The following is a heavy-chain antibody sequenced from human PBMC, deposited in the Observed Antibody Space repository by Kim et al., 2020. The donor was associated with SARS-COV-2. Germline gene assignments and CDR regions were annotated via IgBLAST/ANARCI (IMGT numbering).Heavy chain of an antibody. V-gene: IGHV4-59*12. J-gene: IGHJ4*02. CDR2: IYYSGIT. CDR3: ATFGSSYGSGSYFDY. Sequence: SETLSLTCTVSGGSINTYYWNWIRQPPGKGLELIGFIYYSGITKYNPSLKNRLTISRDTSKNNFSLKLTSVTAADTAVYYCATFGSSYGSGSYFDYWGQG. D-gene: IGHD3-10*01. CDR1: GGSINTYY.